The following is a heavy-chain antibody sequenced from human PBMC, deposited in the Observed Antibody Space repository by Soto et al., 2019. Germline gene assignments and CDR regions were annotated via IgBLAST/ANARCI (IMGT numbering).Heavy chain of an antibody. J-gene: IGHJ4*02. V-gene: IGHV3-23*01. D-gene: IGHD6-13*01. CDR2: ISASGDAT. CDR3: ARQEYSTTWYLTY. Sequence: EVQLLESGGGVVQPGGSLRLSCAASGFTFSAYAMSWVRQAPGKGLEWVSVISASGDATYYADSVKGRFTISRDNSKKTLYLQMNSLRAEDTAVYYCARQEYSTTWYLTYWGQGTLVTVSS. CDR1: GFTFSAYA.